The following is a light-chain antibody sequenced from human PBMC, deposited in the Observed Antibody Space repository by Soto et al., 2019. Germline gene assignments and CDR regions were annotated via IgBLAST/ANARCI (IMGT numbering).Light chain of an antibody. CDR1: TSDVDYNR. CDR3: SSYTIRRSWV. Sequence: QSALTQPASVTGSPGQSITISCTGTTSDVDYNRVSWYQQYPGTAPKLMINEVTNRPSGVSDRFSGSKSGSTASLTISGLQPEDEGDYYCSSYTIRRSWVFGGGTKLTVL. V-gene: IGLV2-14*01. J-gene: IGLJ3*02. CDR2: EVT.